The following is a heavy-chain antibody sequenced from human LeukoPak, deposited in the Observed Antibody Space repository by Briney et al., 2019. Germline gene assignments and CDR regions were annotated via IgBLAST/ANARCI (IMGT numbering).Heavy chain of an antibody. CDR1: GYTFTGYY. J-gene: IGHJ3*02. CDR3: ASLSSSGLIDAFDI. CDR2: INPNSGST. Sequence: ASVKVSCKASGYTFTGYYMHWVRQAPGQGLEWMGRINPNSGSTNYAQKFQGRVTMTRDTSISTAYMELSRLRSDDTAVYYCASLSSSGLIDAFDIWGQGTMVTVSS. D-gene: IGHD6-19*01. V-gene: IGHV1-2*06.